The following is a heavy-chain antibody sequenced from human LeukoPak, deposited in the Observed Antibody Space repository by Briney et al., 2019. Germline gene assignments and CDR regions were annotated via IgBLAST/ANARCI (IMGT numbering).Heavy chain of an antibody. Sequence: GGSLRLSCAASGFTFSTYAMSWVRQAPGKGLEWVSAIIKSGGSTYYADSVRGRFTISRDNSKNTLYLQMNSLRAEDTAVYYCAKYSSSRVRDFDYWGQGTLVTVSS. CDR1: GFTFSTYA. D-gene: IGHD6-13*01. J-gene: IGHJ4*02. CDR3: AKYSSSRVRDFDY. CDR2: IIKSGGST. V-gene: IGHV3-23*01.